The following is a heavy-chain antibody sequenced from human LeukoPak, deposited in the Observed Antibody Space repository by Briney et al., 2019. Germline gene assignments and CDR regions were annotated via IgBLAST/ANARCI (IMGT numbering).Heavy chain of an antibody. CDR2: AYYRSTWYN. CDR1: GDSVSSNSVT. V-gene: IGHV6-1*01. Sequence: SQTLSLTSAISGDSVSSNSVTWNWIRQSPSRGLEWLGRAYYRSTWYNDYAVSVRGRITVNPDTSKNQFSLHLNSVTPEDTAVYYCARRLTQYDCFDPWGQGILVTVSS. J-gene: IGHJ5*02. CDR3: ARRLTQYDCFDP. D-gene: IGHD2-2*01.